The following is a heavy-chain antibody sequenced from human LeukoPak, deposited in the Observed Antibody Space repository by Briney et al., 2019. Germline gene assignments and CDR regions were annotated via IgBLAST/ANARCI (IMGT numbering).Heavy chain of an antibody. CDR1: GGSISSYY. J-gene: IGHJ3*02. CDR2: IYTSGST. CDR3: ARDIAHCSSTSCYHDAFDI. D-gene: IGHD2-2*01. Sequence: PSETLSLTCTVSGGSISSYYWSWIRQPAGKGLEWIGRIYTSGSTNYNPSLKSRVTMSVDTSKNQFSLKLSSVTAADTAVYYCARDIAHCSSTSCYHDAFDIWGQGTMVTVSS. V-gene: IGHV4-4*07.